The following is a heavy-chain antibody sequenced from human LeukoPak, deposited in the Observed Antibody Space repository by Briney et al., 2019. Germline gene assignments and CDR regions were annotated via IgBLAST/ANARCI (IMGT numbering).Heavy chain of an antibody. CDR2: IYSGGST. CDR3: ASPEMARDGTYAMDV. D-gene: IGHD5-24*01. V-gene: IGHV3-NL1*01. CDR1: GFTFSSYG. J-gene: IGHJ6*02. Sequence: PGGSLRLSCAASGFTFSSYGMHWVRQAPGKGLEWVSVIYSGGSTYYADSVKGRFTISRDNSKNTLYLQMNSLRAEDTAVYYCASPEMARDGTYAMDVWGQGTTVTVSS.